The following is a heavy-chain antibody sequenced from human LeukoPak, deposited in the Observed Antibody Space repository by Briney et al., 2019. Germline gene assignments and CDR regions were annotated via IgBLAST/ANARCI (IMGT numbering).Heavy chain of an antibody. CDR2: IYYSGST. CDR1: GGSISSGGYY. J-gene: IGHJ4*02. D-gene: IGHD6-13*01. V-gene: IGHV4-31*03. Sequence: SETLSLTRTVSGGSISSGGYYWSWIRQHPGKGLEWIGYIYYSGSTYYNPSLKSRVTISVDTSKNQLSLKLSSVTAADTAVYYCARGLYSSSWPYNWGQGTLVTVSS. CDR3: ARGLYSSSWPYN.